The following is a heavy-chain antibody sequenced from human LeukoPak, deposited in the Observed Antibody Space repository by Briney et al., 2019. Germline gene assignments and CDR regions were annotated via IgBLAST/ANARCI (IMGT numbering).Heavy chain of an antibody. J-gene: IGHJ5*02. D-gene: IGHD2-15*01. CDR2: ISAYNGNT. Sequence: ASVKVFCKASGYTFTSYGISWVRQAPGQGLEWMGCISAYNGNTNYSQKLQGRVTMTTDTSTSTAYMELRSLRSDDTAVYYCARTHCSGGSCYDAWFDPWGQGTLVTVSS. CDR3: ARTHCSGGSCYDAWFDP. CDR1: GYTFTSYG. V-gene: IGHV1-18*01.